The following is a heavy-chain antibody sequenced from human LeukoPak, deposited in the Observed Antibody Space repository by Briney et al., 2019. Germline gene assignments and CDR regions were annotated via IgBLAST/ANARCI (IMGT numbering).Heavy chain of an antibody. CDR2: IFHSGTT. D-gene: IGHD3-10*01. CDR1: GGSISSGDYS. Sequence: SQTLSLTCAVSGGSISSGDYSWSWIRQPPGKGLEWIGYIFHSGTTYYNPSLKSRVTISVDRSKKQFSLNLSSVTAADTAVYYCARGVISGSGCFDYWGQGTLVTVSS. V-gene: IGHV4-30-2*01. J-gene: IGHJ4*02. CDR3: ARGVISGSGCFDY.